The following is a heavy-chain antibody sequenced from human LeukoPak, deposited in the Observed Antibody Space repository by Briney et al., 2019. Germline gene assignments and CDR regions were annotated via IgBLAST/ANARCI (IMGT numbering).Heavy chain of an antibody. V-gene: IGHV3-11*05. CDR2: ISSSSYT. J-gene: IGHJ4*02. CDR3: ARAYGSGSHGY. Sequence: KPGGSLRLSCAASGFSFSDYYMSWMRQAPGKGLEWVSYISSSSYTNYADSVKGRFTISRDNAKNSLYLQMDSLRDDDTAVYYCARAYGSGSHGYWGQGTLVTVSS. CDR1: GFSFSDYY. D-gene: IGHD3-10*01.